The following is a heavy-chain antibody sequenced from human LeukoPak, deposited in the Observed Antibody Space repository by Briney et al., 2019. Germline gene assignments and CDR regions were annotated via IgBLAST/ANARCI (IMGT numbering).Heavy chain of an antibody. D-gene: IGHD3-22*01. CDR3: ARDRGLDGMDV. J-gene: IGHJ6*02. Sequence: GGSLRLPCAASGFTLSIYEMNWVRQAPGKGLEWVSYMGSSGTPMYYADSVKGRFTISRDNPKNSLFLQMNSLRADDTAVYYCARDRGLDGMDVWGQGTTVTVSS. CDR2: MGSSGTPM. CDR1: GFTLSIYE. V-gene: IGHV3-48*03.